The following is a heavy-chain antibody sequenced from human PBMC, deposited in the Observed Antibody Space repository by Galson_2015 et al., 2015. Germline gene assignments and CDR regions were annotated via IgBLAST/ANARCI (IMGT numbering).Heavy chain of an antibody. CDR3: ARVGPELARRYNWFDP. D-gene: IGHD6-6*01. V-gene: IGHV1-18*01. Sequence: SVKVSCKASGYTFTSYGISWVRQAPGQGLEWMGWISAYNGNTNYAQKLQGRVTMTTDTSTSTAYMELRSLRSDDTAVYYCARVGPELARRYNWFDPWGQGTLVTVSS. J-gene: IGHJ5*02. CDR1: GYTFTSYG. CDR2: ISAYNGNT.